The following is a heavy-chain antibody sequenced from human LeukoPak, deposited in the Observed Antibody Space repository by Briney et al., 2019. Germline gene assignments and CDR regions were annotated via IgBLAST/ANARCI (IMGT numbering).Heavy chain of an antibody. CDR3: AREEGYGFFDS. J-gene: IGHJ4*02. V-gene: IGHV3-33*01. CDR1: GFTFRSYG. D-gene: IGHD5-18*01. CDR2: IWYDGSNK. Sequence: RRSLRLSCAASGFTFRSYGMHWDRQSPGMGLERAAVIWYDGSNKYYEGSVKGRFTVSRDNSKNTLYLQMNSLRAEDTAVYYCAREEGYGFFDSRGLGTLVTVSS.